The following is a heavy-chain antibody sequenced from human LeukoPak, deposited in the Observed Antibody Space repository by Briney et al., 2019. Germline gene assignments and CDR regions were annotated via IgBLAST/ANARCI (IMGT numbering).Heavy chain of an antibody. CDR1: GFTFSSYA. J-gene: IGHJ4*02. CDR2: ISGSGGST. D-gene: IGHD3-3*01. Sequence: GGSLRLSCPACGFTFSSYAMSWVRQAPRKGLEWVSAISGSGGSTYYADSVKGRFSISRDNSKNTLYLQMNSLRAEDTAVYYCAKSTIFGVVGMADYWGQGTLVTVSS. V-gene: IGHV3-23*01. CDR3: AKSTIFGVVGMADY.